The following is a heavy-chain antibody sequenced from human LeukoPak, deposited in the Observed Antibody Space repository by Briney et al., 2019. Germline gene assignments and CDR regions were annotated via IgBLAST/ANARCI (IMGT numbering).Heavy chain of an antibody. CDR2: IYYSGRT. V-gene: IGHV4-59*01. Sequence: PETLSLSCTVSVGSLSSDYRSWISPHPEKRLERIGYIYYSGRTNYTTSLTSRVTIAVDKYKNQFSLKLSSVTAADTAVYYCARDRSTSWIGGMDVWGKGGTVTVSS. J-gene: IGHJ6*01. D-gene: IGHD2-2*01. CDR3: ARDRSTSWIGGMDV. CDR1: VGSLSSDY.